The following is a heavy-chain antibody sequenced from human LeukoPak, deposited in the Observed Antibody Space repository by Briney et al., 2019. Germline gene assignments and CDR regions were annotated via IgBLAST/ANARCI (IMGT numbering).Heavy chain of an antibody. CDR1: GFTFSNYW. CDR2: IKQDGSEK. D-gene: IGHD2-21*01. V-gene: IGHV3-7*01. J-gene: IGHJ4*02. CDR3: ARDLHCGGDCYPLTY. Sequence: GGSLRLSCAASGFTFSNYWMSWVRQAPGKGLEWVANIKQDGSEKYYVDSVKGRFTISRDNAKNSLYLQMNSLRAEDTAVYYCARDLHCGGDCYPLTYWGQGTLVTVSS.